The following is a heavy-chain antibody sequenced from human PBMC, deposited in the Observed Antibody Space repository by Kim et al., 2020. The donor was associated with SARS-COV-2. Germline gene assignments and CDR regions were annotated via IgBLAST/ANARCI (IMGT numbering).Heavy chain of an antibody. Sequence: GGSLRLSCAASGFTFSSYAMSWVRQAPGKGLEWVSAISGSGGSTYYADSVKGRFTISRDNSKNTLYLQMNSLRAEDTAVYYCAKVFLPDITIYSPAPLYWSHGTLVTVSS. J-gene: IGHJ4*01. CDR1: GFTFSSYA. V-gene: IGHV3-23*01. CDR3: AKVFLPDITIYSPAPLY. D-gene: IGHD3-9*01. CDR2: ISGSGGST.